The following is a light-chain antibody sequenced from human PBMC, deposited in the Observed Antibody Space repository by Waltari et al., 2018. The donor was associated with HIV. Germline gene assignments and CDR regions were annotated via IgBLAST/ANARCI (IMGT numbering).Light chain of an antibody. CDR3: QTWGTGIAV. CDR1: SGHSSNP. CDR2: VNSDGSH. Sequence: QPLLTQPPSAPGPLGASAKLTSRLRSGHSSNPNARPQPQPEEGPRFLMKVNSDGSHKSGAGIPDRFSGSTYGAARYLTISSLQSEDEADYYRQTWGTGIAVFGGGTKLTVL. V-gene: IGLV4-69*01. J-gene: IGLJ3*02.